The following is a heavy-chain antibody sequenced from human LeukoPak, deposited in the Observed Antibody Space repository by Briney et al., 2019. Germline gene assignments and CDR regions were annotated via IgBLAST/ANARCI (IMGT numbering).Heavy chain of an antibody. D-gene: IGHD6-19*01. CDR2: INPSGGST. J-gene: IGHJ5*02. CDR3: ARGQQWLGFDP. Sequence: ASVKVSFKASGYTFTSYYMHWVRQPPGQGLEWMGIINPSGGSTSYAQKFQGRVTMTRDTSTSTVYMELSSLRSEDTAVYYCARGQQWLGFDPWGQGTLVTVSS. CDR1: GYTFTSYY. V-gene: IGHV1-46*01.